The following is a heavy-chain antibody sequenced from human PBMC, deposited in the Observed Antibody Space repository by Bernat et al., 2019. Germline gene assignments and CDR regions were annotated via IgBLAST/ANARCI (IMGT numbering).Heavy chain of an antibody. CDR2: ISSSSSYI. CDR3: ARLRPTVTAFDY. J-gene: IGHJ4*02. CDR1: GFTFSSYS. V-gene: IGHV3-21*01. D-gene: IGHD4-17*01. Sequence: EVQRVESGGGLVKPGGSLRLSCAASGFTFSSYSMNWVRQAPGKGLEWVSSISSSSSYIYYADSVKGRFTISRDNAKNSLYLQMNSLRAEDTAVYYCARLRPTVTAFDYWGQGPLVPVSS.